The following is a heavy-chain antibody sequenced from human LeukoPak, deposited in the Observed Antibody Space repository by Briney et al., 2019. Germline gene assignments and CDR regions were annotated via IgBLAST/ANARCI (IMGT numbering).Heavy chain of an antibody. J-gene: IGHJ2*01. V-gene: IGHV4-39*01. D-gene: IGHD2-21*02. Sequence: SETLSLTCTVSGGSISSSSYYWGWIRQPPGKGLEWIGSIYYSGSTYYNPSLKSRVTISVDTSKNQFSLELSSVTAADTAVYYCASTAMTSWYFDLWGRGTLVTVSS. CDR3: ASTAMTSWYFDL. CDR2: IYYSGST. CDR1: GGSISSSSYY.